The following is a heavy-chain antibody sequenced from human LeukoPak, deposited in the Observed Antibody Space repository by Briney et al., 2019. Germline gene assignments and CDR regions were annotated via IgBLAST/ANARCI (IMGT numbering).Heavy chain of an antibody. J-gene: IGHJ5*02. CDR1: GFTFNDYY. Sequence: PGGSLRLSCAASGFTFNDYYMSWIRQAPGKGLEWLSYINIGGTNTHYADSVKGRFTISRDNAKKSLYLEMNNLRAEDTAVYYCATDGTGFDTWGQGVLVTVSS. CDR2: INIGGTNT. CDR3: ATDGTGFDT. V-gene: IGHV3-11*01.